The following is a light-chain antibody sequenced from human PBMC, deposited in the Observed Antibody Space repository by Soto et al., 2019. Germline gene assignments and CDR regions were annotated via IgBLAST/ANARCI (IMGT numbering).Light chain of an antibody. J-gene: IGKJ3*01. CDR3: QPRSNWHS. V-gene: IGKV3-11*01. Sequence: EIVLTQSPGTLSLSPGERATLSCRASQSVSSFLAWYQQKPGQAPRLLIYDASNRATGIPTRFSGSGSATDVTLNISSLEPEDFAVYYCQPRSNWHSFGPGSKVDI. CDR2: DAS. CDR1: QSVSSF.